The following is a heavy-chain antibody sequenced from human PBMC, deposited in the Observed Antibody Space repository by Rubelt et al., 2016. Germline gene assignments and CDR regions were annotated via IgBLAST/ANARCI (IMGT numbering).Heavy chain of an antibody. Sequence: QVQLVQSGAEVKKPGASVKVSCKASGYIFTNSYMHWVRQAPGQGLEWMGRINGYNGYTKYAENFQGRVTVTTDKSRSTAYVELRSLGSDDTAGYFCARAGGGYYSDYWGEGTLVAVSS. CDR3: ARAGGGYYSDY. CDR1: GYIFTNSY. CDR2: INGYNGYT. V-gene: IGHV1-18*04. D-gene: IGHD3-16*01. J-gene: IGHJ4*02.